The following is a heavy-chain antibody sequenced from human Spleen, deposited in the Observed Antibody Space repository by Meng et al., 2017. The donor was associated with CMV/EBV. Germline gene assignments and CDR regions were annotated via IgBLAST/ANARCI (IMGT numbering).Heavy chain of an antibody. CDR3: ARDNNWGPDY. D-gene: IGHD7-27*01. CDR1: GYTFTAHY. V-gene: IGHV1-2*02. Sequence: ASVKVSCKASGYTFTAHYFHWVRQAPGQGLEWMGWIHPHRGDTNYAQQFQGRVTLTRVTSINTGYMELTRLTSDDTAVYYCARDNNWGPDYWGQGTLVTVSS. J-gene: IGHJ4*02. CDR2: IHPHRGDT.